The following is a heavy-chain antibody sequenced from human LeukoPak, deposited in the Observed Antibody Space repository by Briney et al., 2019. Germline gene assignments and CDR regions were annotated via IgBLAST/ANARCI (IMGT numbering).Heavy chain of an antibody. J-gene: IGHJ4*02. CDR3: ARDPRGPTGYDHSGRDSFDY. CDR1: GFTFSSYA. V-gene: IGHV3-30*04. D-gene: IGHD3-22*01. CDR2: ISYDGSNK. Sequence: GSLRLSCAASGFTFSSYAMHWVRQAPGKGLEWVAVISYDGSNKYYADSVKGRFTISRDNSKNTLYLQMNSLRGEDTAVYYCARDPRGPTGYDHSGRDSFDYWGQGTLVTVSS.